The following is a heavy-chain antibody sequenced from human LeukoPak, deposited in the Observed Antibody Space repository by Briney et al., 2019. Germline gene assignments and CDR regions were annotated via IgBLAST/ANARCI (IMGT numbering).Heavy chain of an antibody. D-gene: IGHD3-10*01. CDR2: IYHSGST. CDR1: GGSISSGGYY. Sequence: PSQTLSLTCTVSGGSISSGGYYWSWIRQPPGKGLEWIGYIYHSGSTYYNPSLKSRVTISVDRSKNQFSLKLSSVTAADTAVYYCARATAPRVGYFDYWGQGTLVTVSS. CDR3: ARATAPRVGYFDY. J-gene: IGHJ4*02. V-gene: IGHV4-30-2*01.